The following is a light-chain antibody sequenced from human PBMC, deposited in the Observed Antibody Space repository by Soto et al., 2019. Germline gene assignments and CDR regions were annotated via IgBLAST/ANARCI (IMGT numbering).Light chain of an antibody. Sequence: QSVLTQPRSVSGSPGQSVTISCTGTSSDVGGYNYVSWYQQYPGKAPKLMIYDVSTRPSGVPDRFSGSKSGNTASLTISGIQAEDEADYYCCSYAGSYPFVFGTGTKVTVL. J-gene: IGLJ1*01. CDR1: SSDVGGYNY. CDR2: DVS. CDR3: CSYAGSYPFV. V-gene: IGLV2-11*01.